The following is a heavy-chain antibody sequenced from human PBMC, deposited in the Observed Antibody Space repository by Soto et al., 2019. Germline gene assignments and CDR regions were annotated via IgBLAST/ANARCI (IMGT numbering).Heavy chain of an antibody. D-gene: IGHD2-2*01. V-gene: IGHV1-69*13. CDR1: GGTFSSYA. Sequence: SVKVSCKASGGTFSSYAISWVRQAPGQGLEWMGGIIPIFGTANYAQKFQGRVTITADESTSTDYMELSSLRSEDTVVYYCARYCSSTSCYLGPGSRWFDPWGQGTLVTVS. J-gene: IGHJ5*02. CDR2: IIPIFGTA. CDR3: ARYCSSTSCYLGPGSRWFDP.